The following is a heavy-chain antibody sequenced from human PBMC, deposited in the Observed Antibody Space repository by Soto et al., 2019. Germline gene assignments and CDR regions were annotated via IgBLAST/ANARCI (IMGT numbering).Heavy chain of an antibody. CDR2: IHHSGNT. V-gene: IGHV4-39*01. Sequence: QLHLQQSGTGLVKPSETLSLTCTVSGGSITSSSYYWGWIRQPPGKGLEWIGNIHHSGNTHSDPSLQSRLTMSVDTPKSQFSLSLSSVTAADTAVYYCVCSLGPTTGIDYWGQGILVTVST. CDR1: GGSITSSSYY. CDR3: VCSLGPTTGIDY. D-gene: IGHD2-2*01. J-gene: IGHJ4*02.